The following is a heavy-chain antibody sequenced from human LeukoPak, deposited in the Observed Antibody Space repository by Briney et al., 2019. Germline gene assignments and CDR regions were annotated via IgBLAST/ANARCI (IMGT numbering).Heavy chain of an antibody. CDR1: GYTFTSYA. V-gene: IGHV1-18*01. Sequence: ASVKVSCTASGYTFTSYAMHWVRQAPGQRLEWMGWISVSHGNTIYAQKLQGRVTMTTDTSTSTAYMELRSLRSDDTAVYYCARGIAYFDYWGQGTLVTVSS. CDR3: ARGIAYFDY. D-gene: IGHD6-13*01. CDR2: ISVSHGNT. J-gene: IGHJ4*02.